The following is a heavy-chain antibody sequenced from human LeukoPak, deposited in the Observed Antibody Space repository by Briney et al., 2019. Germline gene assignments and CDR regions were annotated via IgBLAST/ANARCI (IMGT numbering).Heavy chain of an antibody. V-gene: IGHV4-59*01. D-gene: IGHD2-2*01. CDR2: IYYSGST. CDR3: PRVTYCSSTSCGFDP. Sequence: SETLSLTCTVSGGSISSYYWSWIRQPPGKGLEWIGYIYYSGSTNYNPSLKSRVTISVDTSKNQFSLKLSSVTAADTAVYYCPRVTYCSSTSCGFDPWGQGTLVTVSS. J-gene: IGHJ5*02. CDR1: GGSISSYY.